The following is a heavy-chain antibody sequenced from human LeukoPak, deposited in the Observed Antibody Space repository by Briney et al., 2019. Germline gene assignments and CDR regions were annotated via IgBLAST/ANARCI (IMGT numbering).Heavy chain of an antibody. CDR3: ATPGGLDY. J-gene: IGHJ4*02. Sequence: GGSLRLSSAASGFTFSGSAIHWVRQASGKGLEWVSRIRNKANIYATAYAASVKGRFAISRDDSKNTAYLQMNSLKTEDTAVYYCATPGGLDYWGQGTLVTVSS. V-gene: IGHV3-73*01. CDR2: IRNKANIYAT. D-gene: IGHD2-15*01. CDR1: GFTFSGSA.